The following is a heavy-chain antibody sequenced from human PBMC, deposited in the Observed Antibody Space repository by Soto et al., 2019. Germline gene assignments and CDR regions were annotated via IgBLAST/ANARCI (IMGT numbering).Heavy chain of an antibody. V-gene: IGHV4-59*01. CDR1: GAPITINY. CDR3: ARDDRGPYDN. J-gene: IGHJ1*01. D-gene: IGHD3-16*01. CDR2: IYYSGST. Sequence: SETLSLTCTVSGAPITINYWSWIRQAPGKGLEWIGYIYYSGSTTYNPSLKSRVTMSADTSKDQFSLKLNSVTAADTAVYYCARDDRGPYDNWGPGRLVTVSS.